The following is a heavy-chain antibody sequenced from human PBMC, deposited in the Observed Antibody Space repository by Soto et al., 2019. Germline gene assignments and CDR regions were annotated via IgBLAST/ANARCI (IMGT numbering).Heavy chain of an antibody. J-gene: IGHJ4*02. CDR2: ISGSGGST. Sequence: GGSLRLSCAASGFTFSSYAMSWVRQAPGKGPEWVSAISGSGGSTYYADSVKGRFTISRDNSKNTLYLQMNSLRAEDTAVYYCARDSILSGTTRPPPLDYWGQGTLVTVSS. D-gene: IGHD4-17*01. V-gene: IGHV3-23*01. CDR1: GFTFSSYA. CDR3: ARDSILSGTTRPPPLDY.